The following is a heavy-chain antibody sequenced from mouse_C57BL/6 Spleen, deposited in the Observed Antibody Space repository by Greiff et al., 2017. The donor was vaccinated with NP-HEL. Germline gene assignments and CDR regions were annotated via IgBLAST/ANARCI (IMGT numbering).Heavy chain of an antibody. CDR1: GYAFSSSW. V-gene: IGHV1-82*01. Sequence: VKLMESGPELVKPGASVKISCKASGYAFSSSWMNWVKQRPGKGLEWIGRIYPGDGDTNYNGKFKGKATLTADKSSSTAYMQLSSLTSEDSAVYFGARLGSDWYFDVWGTGTTVTVSS. CDR3: ARLGSDWYFDV. CDR2: IYPGDGDT. D-gene: IGHD3-2*02. J-gene: IGHJ1*03.